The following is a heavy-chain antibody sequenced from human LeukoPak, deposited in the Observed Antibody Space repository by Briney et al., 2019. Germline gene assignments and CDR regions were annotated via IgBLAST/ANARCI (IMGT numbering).Heavy chain of an antibody. V-gene: IGHV3-21*01. CDR2: IGSSSSYI. CDR3: ASGSGSGSYYNMVAAFDI. D-gene: IGHD3-10*01. J-gene: IGHJ3*02. Sequence: GGSLRLSCAASGFTFSAYCMSWVRQAPGKGLEWVSSIGSSSSYIYYADSVKGRFTISRDNAKNSLYLQMNSLRAEDTAVYYCASGSGSGSYYNMVAAFDIWGQGTMVTVSS. CDR1: GFTFSAYC.